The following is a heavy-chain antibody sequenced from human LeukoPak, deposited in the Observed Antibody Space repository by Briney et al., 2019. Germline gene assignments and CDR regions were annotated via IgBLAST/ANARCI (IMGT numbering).Heavy chain of an antibody. V-gene: IGHV4-39*01. Sequence: SETLSLTCTVSGGSISSSSYYWGWIRQTPGKGLEWIGTIYYSGSTYYNPSLKSRVTISVDTSKNQFSLKLSSVTAADTAVYYCARHKDYYYSYMDVWGKGTTVTISS. CDR2: IYYSGST. CDR3: ARHKDYYYSYMDV. CDR1: GGSISSSSYY. J-gene: IGHJ6*03.